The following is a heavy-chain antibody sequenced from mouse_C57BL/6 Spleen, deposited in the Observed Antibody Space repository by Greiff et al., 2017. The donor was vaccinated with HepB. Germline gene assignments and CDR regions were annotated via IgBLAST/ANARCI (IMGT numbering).Heavy chain of an antibody. D-gene: IGHD4-1*01. Sequence: VQLQQSGAELVKPGASVKLSCKASGYTFTSYWMHWVKQRPGQGLEWIGMIHPNSGSTNYNEKFKSKATLTVDKSSSTAYMQLSSLTSEDSAVYYCARSKLEYYAMDYWGQGTSVTVSS. J-gene: IGHJ4*01. CDR1: GYTFTSYW. CDR3: ARSKLEYYAMDY. CDR2: IHPNSGST. V-gene: IGHV1-64*01.